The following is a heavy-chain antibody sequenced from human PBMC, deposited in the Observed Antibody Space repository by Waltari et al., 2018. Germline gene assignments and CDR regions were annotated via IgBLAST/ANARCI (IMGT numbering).Heavy chain of an antibody. CDR3: ARGREVVPAAIRGWFDP. V-gene: IGHV4-34*01. Sequence: QVQLQQWGAGLLKPSETLSLTCAVYGGSFSGYYWSWIRQPPGKGLEWIGEINHSGSTNYNPSLKSRVTISVDTSKNQFSLKLSSVTAADTAVYYCARGREVVPAAIRGWFDPWGQGTLVTVSS. J-gene: IGHJ5*02. D-gene: IGHD2-2*02. CDR2: INHSGST. CDR1: GGSFSGYY.